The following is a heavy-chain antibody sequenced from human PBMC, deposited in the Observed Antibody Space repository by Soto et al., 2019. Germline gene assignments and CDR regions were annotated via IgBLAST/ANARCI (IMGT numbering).Heavy chain of an antibody. CDR2: ISGSGGST. Sequence: GGSLRLSCAASGFTFSSYAMSWVRQAPGKGLEWVSAISGSGGSTYYADSVKGRFTISRDNSKNTLYLQMNSLRAEDTAVYYCAKVPRSPKIMITFGGVIDLFDYWGQGTLVTVSS. D-gene: IGHD3-16*02. J-gene: IGHJ4*02. CDR3: AKVPRSPKIMITFGGVIDLFDY. CDR1: GFTFSSYA. V-gene: IGHV3-23*01.